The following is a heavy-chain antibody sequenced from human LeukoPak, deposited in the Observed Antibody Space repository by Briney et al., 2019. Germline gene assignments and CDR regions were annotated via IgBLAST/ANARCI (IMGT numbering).Heavy chain of an antibody. CDR1: GFTFSSYA. V-gene: IGHV3-23*01. Sequence: GGSLRLSCAASGFTFSSYAMSWVRQAPSKELEWVATITLTGSRTYFPDSVKGRFTLSRDNSKSMLYLQMNSLRAEDTALYYCAKGKAEAYPYNFDNWGQGILVTVSS. J-gene: IGHJ4*02. CDR3: AKGKAEAYPYNFDN. CDR2: ITLTGSRT. D-gene: IGHD1-1*01.